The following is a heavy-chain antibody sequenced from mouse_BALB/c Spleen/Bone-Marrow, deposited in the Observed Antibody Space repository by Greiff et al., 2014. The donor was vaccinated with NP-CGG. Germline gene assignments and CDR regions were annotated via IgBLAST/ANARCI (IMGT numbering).Heavy chain of an antibody. Sequence: EVQRVESGGGLVQPGGSRKLSCAASGFTFSNFGMHWVRQAPEKGLEWVAYISSGSNTIYYADTVKGRFTISRDNPKNTLFLQMTSLRSEDTANYYSSRGGSLPGGFAYWGQGTLVTVSA. CDR3: SRGGSLPGGFAY. D-gene: IGHD6-2*01. CDR2: ISSGSNTI. J-gene: IGHJ3*01. CDR1: GFTFSNFG. V-gene: IGHV5-17*02.